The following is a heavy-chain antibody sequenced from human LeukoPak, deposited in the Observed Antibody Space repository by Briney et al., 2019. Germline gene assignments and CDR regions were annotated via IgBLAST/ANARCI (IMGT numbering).Heavy chain of an antibody. CDR2: IKEDGSEK. CDR3: ARRRISATVLDY. V-gene: IGHV3-7*01. CDR1: GFTFSTYW. D-gene: IGHD1-26*01. J-gene: IGHJ4*02. Sequence: GGSLRLSCAASGFTFSTYWMSWVRQAPGKGLEWVANIKEDGSEKYYVDSVKGRFTTSRDNAKNSLYLQMDSLRAEDTAVYYCARRRISATVLDYWGQGTLVTVSS.